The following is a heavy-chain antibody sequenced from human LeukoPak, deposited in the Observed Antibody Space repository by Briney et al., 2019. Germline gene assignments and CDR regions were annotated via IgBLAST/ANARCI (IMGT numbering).Heavy chain of an antibody. J-gene: IGHJ3*02. CDR3: ARDQTAITKSAFDI. D-gene: IGHD3-10*01. Sequence: GGSLRLSCAASGFTFSSYSMNWVRQAPGKGLEWVSYISSSSSTIYYADSVKGRFTISRDNAKNSLYLQMNSLRAEDTAVYYCARDQTAITKSAFDIWGQGTMVTVSS. V-gene: IGHV3-48*01. CDR1: GFTFSSYS. CDR2: ISSSSSTI.